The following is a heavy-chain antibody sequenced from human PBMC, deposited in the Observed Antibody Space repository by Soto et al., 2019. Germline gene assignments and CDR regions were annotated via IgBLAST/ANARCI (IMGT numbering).Heavy chain of an antibody. CDR3: ANRRVLWFGESLQH. CDR2: IDWDDDK. V-gene: IGHV2-5*02. D-gene: IGHD3-10*01. Sequence: QITLKESGPTLVKPTQTLTLTCTFSGFSLSTSGVGVGWIREPPGMALEWLAVIDWDDDKSYRPSPKNRLTITKDTCKNQVVLTMNNIYPVDKATYYWANRRVLWFGESLQHWGQGTLVTVSS. J-gene: IGHJ1*01. CDR1: GFSLSTSGVG.